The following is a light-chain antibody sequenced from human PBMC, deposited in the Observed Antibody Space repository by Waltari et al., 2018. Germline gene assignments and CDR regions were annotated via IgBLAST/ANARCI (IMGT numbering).Light chain of an antibody. CDR2: GAS. CDR3: QQYNNWPRT. J-gene: IGKJ1*01. CDR1: QSVSSN. V-gene: IGKV3-15*01. Sequence: EIVMTQSPAPLSVSPGERATLSCRASQSVSSNLAWYQQKPGQAPRLLIYGASTRATGIPARFSGSGSGTEFTLTISSLQSEDFAVYYCQQYNNWPRTFGQGTKVELK.